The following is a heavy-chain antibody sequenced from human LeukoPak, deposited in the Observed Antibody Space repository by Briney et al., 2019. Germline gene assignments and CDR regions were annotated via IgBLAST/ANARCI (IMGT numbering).Heavy chain of an antibody. J-gene: IGHJ4*02. CDR3: VREDTPATANY. V-gene: IGHV3-33*01. CDR1: GFSFRSYG. CDR2: IWYDGNNE. D-gene: IGHD2-21*02. Sequence: PGGSLRLSCAASGFSFRSYGMHWVRQAPGKGLEWVSVIWYDGNNEYYADSVKGRFSISRDNSKDTLFLQMHSLRPGDTAVYYCVREDTPATANYWGQGTLVTISS.